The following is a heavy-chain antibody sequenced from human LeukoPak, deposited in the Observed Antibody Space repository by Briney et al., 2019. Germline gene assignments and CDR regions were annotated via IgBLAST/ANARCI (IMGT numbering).Heavy chain of an antibody. J-gene: IGHJ4*02. Sequence: ASVKVSCKASGYTFTGYYMHWVRQAPGQGLEWMGWINPNNGGTTSAQKFQGRVTMTRDTSISTAYMELSSLRSDDTAVYYCGRYSSGQPFDYWGQGTVVTVSS. CDR2: INPNNGGT. D-gene: IGHD6-19*01. V-gene: IGHV1-2*02. CDR3: GRYSSGQPFDY. CDR1: GYTFTGYY.